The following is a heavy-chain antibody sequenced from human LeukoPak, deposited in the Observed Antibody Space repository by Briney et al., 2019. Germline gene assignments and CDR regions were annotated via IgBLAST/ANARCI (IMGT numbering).Heavy chain of an antibody. V-gene: IGHV4-59*11. CDR2: IYYRGST. Sequence: PSETLSLTCTVSGGSISSHYWSWIRQPPGKGLEWIGYIYYRGSTNYNPSLKSRVTISVDTSKNQFSLKLSSVTAADTAVYYCARAGGYNHHFDYWGQGTLVTVSS. CDR1: GGSISSHY. D-gene: IGHD5-24*01. J-gene: IGHJ4*02. CDR3: ARAGGYNHHFDY.